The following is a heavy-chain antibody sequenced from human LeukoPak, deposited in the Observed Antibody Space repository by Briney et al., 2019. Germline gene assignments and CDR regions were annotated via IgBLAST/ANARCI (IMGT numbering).Heavy chain of an antibody. CDR3: AKRNGYYDSSGYSDY. CDR1: GFTFSSYS. D-gene: IGHD3-22*01. V-gene: IGHV3-30*02. Sequence: PGGSLRLSCAASGFTFSSYSMNWVRQAPGKGLEWVTFIRYDGNNQYYADSVKGRFTISRDNSKNTLYLQMNSLRAEDTAVYYCAKRNGYYDSSGYSDYWGQGTLVTVSS. J-gene: IGHJ4*02. CDR2: IRYDGNNQ.